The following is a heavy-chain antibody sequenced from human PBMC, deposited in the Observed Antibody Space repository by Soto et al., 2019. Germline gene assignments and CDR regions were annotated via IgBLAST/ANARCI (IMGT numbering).Heavy chain of an antibody. J-gene: IGHJ4*02. CDR3: ARDPGYSYGYN. D-gene: IGHD5-18*01. CDR2: INAGNGKT. V-gene: IGHV1-3*01. CDR1: GYTCTSYA. Sequence: GASVKVSCKASGYTCTSYAMHWVRQAPGQRLEWMGWINAGNGKTKYSKKFQSRVTITRDTSASTAYMELSSLRFEDTAVYYCARDPGYSYGYNWGQGTLVTVS.